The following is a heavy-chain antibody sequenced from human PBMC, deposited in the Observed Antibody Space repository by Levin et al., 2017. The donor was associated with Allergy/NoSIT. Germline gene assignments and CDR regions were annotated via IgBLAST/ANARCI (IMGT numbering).Heavy chain of an antibody. D-gene: IGHD3-9*01. V-gene: IGHV4-59*08. J-gene: IGHJ6*02. CDR2: IYYSGST. Sequence: KPGGSLRLSCTVSGGSISSYYWSWIRQPPGKGLEWIGYIYYSGSTNYNPSLKSRVTISVDTSKNQFSLKLSSVTAADTAVYYCARSLSEFYDILTGYHTPYYYYGMDVWGQGTTVTVSS. CDR1: GGSISSYY. CDR3: ARSLSEFYDILTGYHTPYYYYGMDV.